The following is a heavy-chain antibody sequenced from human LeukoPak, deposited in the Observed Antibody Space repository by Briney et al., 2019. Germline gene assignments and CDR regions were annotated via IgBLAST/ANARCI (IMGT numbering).Heavy chain of an antibody. CDR3: ARGGTNYYYMDV. Sequence: GGSLRLSCAASGFTFSSYVMHWVRQAPGKGLEWVSAISGSGDRTFYADSVKGRLTISRDNSKNTLYLQLNTVRAEDTALYYCARGGTNYYYMDVWGKGTTVTVSS. CDR2: ISGSGDRT. V-gene: IGHV3-23*01. J-gene: IGHJ6*03. CDR1: GFTFSSYV. D-gene: IGHD3-10*01.